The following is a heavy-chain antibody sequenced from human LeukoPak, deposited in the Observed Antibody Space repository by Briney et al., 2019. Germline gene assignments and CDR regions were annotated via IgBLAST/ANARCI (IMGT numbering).Heavy chain of an antibody. V-gene: IGHV5-51*01. CDR3: ARQDRSWGGGFDY. J-gene: IGHJ4*02. CDR2: IYPGDSDT. D-gene: IGHD6-13*01. Sequence: GVSLKISCTGFGYSFTSYWIGWVRQMPGKGLEWMGSIYPGDSDTRYSPSLQGQVTISADKSISTAYLEWSSLKASDTAMYYCARQDRSWGGGFDYWRQGTLVTVSS. CDR1: GYSFTSYW.